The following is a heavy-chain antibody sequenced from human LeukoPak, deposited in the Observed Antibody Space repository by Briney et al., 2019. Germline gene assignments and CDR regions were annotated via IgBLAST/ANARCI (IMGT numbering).Heavy chain of an antibody. CDR2: IYYSGST. CDR1: GGSISISSYY. V-gene: IGHV4-39*01. Sequence: SETLSLTCTVSGGSISISSYYWGWIRRPPGEGLEWIGTIYYSGSTYYNPSLKSRVTISVDTSKNQFSLKLSSVTAADTAVYYCGRPLYSSSPTSPFRYWGQGTLVTVSS. D-gene: IGHD6-6*01. CDR3: GRPLYSSSPTSPFRY. J-gene: IGHJ4*02.